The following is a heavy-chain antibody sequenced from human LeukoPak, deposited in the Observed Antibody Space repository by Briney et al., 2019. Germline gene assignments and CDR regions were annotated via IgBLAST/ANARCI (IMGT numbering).Heavy chain of an antibody. D-gene: IGHD3-22*01. CDR3: ARRDYYDSTAFDI. V-gene: IGHV5-51*01. J-gene: IGHJ3*02. CDR2: IYADDSDT. CDR1: GYSFTSYW. Sequence: GESLKISCQGSGYSFTSYWIGWVRQMPGKGLEWMGIIYADDSDTRYSPSFQGQVTISADKSISTAYLQWSSLKASDTAMYYCARRDYYDSTAFDIWGQGTMVTVSS.